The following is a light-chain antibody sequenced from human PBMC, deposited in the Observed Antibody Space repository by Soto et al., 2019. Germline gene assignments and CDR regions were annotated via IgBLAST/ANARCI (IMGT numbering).Light chain of an antibody. J-gene: IGLJ1*01. Sequence: QSVLTQPASVSGSPGQSITISCTGTSSDLAIYNYVSWYQQQPGKAPKLLIYANSNRPSGVPDRFSGSKSGTSASLAITGLQAEDEADYYCQSYDNSLSGSVFGTGTKVTVL. CDR3: QSYDNSLSGSV. V-gene: IGLV2-14*03. CDR2: ANS. CDR1: SSDLAIYNY.